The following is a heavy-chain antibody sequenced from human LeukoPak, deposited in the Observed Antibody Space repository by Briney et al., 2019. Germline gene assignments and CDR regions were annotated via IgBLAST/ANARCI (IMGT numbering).Heavy chain of an antibody. J-gene: IGHJ4*02. CDR3: AREVAAGFDY. D-gene: IGHD6-19*01. CDR1: GGSISSYY. CDR2: IYYSGST. V-gene: IGHV4-59*01. Sequence: PSETLSLTCTVSGGSISSYYWSWIRQPPGKGLEWIGYIYYSGSTNYNPSLKSRVTISVDTSKNQFSLKLSSVIAADTAVYYCAREVAAGFDYWGQGTLVTVSS.